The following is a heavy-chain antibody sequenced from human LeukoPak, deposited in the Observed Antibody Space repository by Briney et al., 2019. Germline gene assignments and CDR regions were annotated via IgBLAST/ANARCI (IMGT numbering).Heavy chain of an antibody. V-gene: IGHV4-30-4*01. CDR1: GGSISSGDYY. CDR2: IYYSGST. CDR3: ARAPRALRYFDWSPGPFDY. D-gene: IGHD3-9*01. J-gene: IGHJ4*02. Sequence: SETLSLTCAVYGGSISSGDYYWSWIRQPPGKGLEWIGYIYYSGSTYYNPSLKSRVTISVDTSKNQFSLKLSSVTAADTAVYYCARAPRALRYFDWSPGPFDYWGQGTLVTVSS.